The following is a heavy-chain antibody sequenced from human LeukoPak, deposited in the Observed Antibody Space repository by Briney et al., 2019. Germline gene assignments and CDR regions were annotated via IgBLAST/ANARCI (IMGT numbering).Heavy chain of an antibody. CDR3: ARCCGGGSCLNYYYYGMDV. D-gene: IGHD2-15*01. Sequence: SVKVSCKATGGTFSSYAISWVRQAPGQGLEWMGGIIPIFGTANYAQKFQGRVTITADESTSTAYMELSSLRSEKTVFYYCARCCGGGSCLNYYYYGMDVWGKGTTVTVSS. CDR2: IIPIFGTA. V-gene: IGHV1-69*13. CDR1: GGTFSSYA. J-gene: IGHJ6*04.